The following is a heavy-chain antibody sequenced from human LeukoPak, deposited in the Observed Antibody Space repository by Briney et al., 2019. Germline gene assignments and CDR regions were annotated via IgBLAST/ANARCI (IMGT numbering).Heavy chain of an antibody. CDR3: ARDPGGVFDY. Sequence: GGSLRLSCAASGLTFSSYAMHWVRQAPGKGLEWVAVISYDGSNKYYADSVKGRFTISRDNSKNTLYLQMNSLRAEDTAVYYCARDPGGVFDYWGQGTLVTVSS. CDR2: ISYDGSNK. D-gene: IGHD3-10*01. V-gene: IGHV3-30-3*01. CDR1: GLTFSSYA. J-gene: IGHJ4*02.